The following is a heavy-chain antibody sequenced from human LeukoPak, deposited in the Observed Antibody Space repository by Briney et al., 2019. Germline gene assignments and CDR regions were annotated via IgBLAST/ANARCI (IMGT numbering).Heavy chain of an antibody. CDR3: ARLIAAAGRVYFDY. J-gene: IGHJ4*02. CDR2: IYSGGNT. V-gene: IGHV3-53*01. D-gene: IGHD6-13*01. CDR1: GFTVSSNY. Sequence: PGGSLRPSCAASGFTVSSNYMSWVRQAPGKGLEWVSAIYSGGNTYYADSVKGRFTISRDNSKNTLYLQMNSLRAEDTAVYYCARLIAAAGRVYFDYWGQGTLVTVSS.